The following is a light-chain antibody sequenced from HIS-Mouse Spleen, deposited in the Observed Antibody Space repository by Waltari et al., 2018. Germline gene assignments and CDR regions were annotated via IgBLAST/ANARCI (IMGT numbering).Light chain of an antibody. Sequence: QSALTQPRSVSGSPGQSVTISCPGTSSDVGGYNSVSWYQQHPGKAPKLMIYDVSKRPSGVPDRFSGSKSGNTASLTISGLQAEDEADYYCCSYAGSYTGVFGTGTKVTVL. CDR2: DVS. CDR1: SSDVGGYNS. V-gene: IGLV2-11*01. CDR3: CSYAGSYTGV. J-gene: IGLJ1*01.